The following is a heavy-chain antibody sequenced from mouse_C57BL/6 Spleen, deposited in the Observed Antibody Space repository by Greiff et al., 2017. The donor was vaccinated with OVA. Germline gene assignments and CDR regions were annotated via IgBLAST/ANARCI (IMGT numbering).Heavy chain of an antibody. CDR1: GFTFSDYY. CDR3: AREPYGSSYGYFDV. J-gene: IGHJ1*03. Sequence: EVKLMESEGGLVQPGSSMKLSCTASGFTFSDYYMAWVRQVPEKGLEWVANINYDGSSTYYLDSLKSRFIISRDNAKNILYLQMSSLKSEDTATYYCAREPYGSSYGYFDVWGTGTTVTVSS. CDR2: INYDGSST. D-gene: IGHD1-1*01. V-gene: IGHV5-16*01.